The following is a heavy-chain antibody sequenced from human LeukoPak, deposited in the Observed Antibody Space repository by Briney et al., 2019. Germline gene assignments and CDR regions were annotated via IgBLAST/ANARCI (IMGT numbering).Heavy chain of an antibody. Sequence: GGSLRLSCTASGFTFGDYAMSWFRQAPGKGLEWGGFIRSKAYGGTTEYAASVKGRFTISRDDSKSIAYLQMNSLKTEDTAVYYCTSAIFGVVIIQDYWGQGTLVTVSS. CDR2: IRSKAYGGTT. D-gene: IGHD3-3*01. J-gene: IGHJ4*02. CDR1: GFTFGDYA. V-gene: IGHV3-49*03. CDR3: TSAIFGVVIIQDY.